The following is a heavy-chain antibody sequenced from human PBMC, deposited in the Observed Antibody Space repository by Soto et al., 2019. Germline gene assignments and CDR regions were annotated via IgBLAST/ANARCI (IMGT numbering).Heavy chain of an antibody. CDR3: VRGRSDSLMDV. Sequence: GGSLRLSCAASGFAFSKYWMSWVRQAPGKGPEWVANIKLDGSEKYYVDSVKGRFIISRDNTKNSLYLEMNSLRDDDTAVYFCVRGRSDSLMDVWGQGTTVTVSS. CDR1: GFAFSKYW. CDR2: IKLDGSEK. J-gene: IGHJ6*02. V-gene: IGHV3-7*01.